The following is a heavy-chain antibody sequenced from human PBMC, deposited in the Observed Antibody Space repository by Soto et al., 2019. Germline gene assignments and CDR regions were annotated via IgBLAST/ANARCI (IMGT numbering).Heavy chain of an antibody. D-gene: IGHD3-3*01. CDR1: GFTFSSYS. V-gene: IGHV3-21*01. CDR2: ISSSSSYI. CDR3: ARGTDDFWSGYSDY. Sequence: ESGGGLVKPGGSLRLSCAASGFTFSSYSMNWVRQAPGKGLEWVSSISSSSSYIYYADSVKGRFTISRDNAKNSLYLQMNSLRAEDTAVYYCARGTDDFWSGYSDYWGQGTLVTVSS. J-gene: IGHJ4*02.